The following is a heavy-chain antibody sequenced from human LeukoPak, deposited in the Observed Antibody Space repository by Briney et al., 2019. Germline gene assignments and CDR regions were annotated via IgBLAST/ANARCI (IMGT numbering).Heavy chain of an antibody. CDR2: IKSKTDGGTT. CDR3: TTDLIGSSGYYSGGFDY. V-gene: IGHV3-15*01. CDR1: GFTFSNAW. Sequence: PGGSLRLSCAASGFTFSNAWMSWVRQAPGKGLEWVGRIKSKTDGGTTDYAAPVKGRFTISRDDSKNTLYLQMNSLKTEDTAVYYCTTDLIGSSGYYSGGFDYWGQGTLVTVSS. D-gene: IGHD3-22*01. J-gene: IGHJ4*02.